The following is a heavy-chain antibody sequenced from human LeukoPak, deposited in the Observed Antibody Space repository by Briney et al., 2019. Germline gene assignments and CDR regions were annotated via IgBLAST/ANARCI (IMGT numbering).Heavy chain of an antibody. Sequence: ASVKVSCKASGYTFIIYAIHWVRQAPGQRLEWMGWINAGNGDAKYSQEFQGRVTFTRDTSATTVYMELSSLRSEDMAVYYCTRGAFGVVSHLDNWGQGTLVTVSS. V-gene: IGHV1-3*03. D-gene: IGHD3-3*01. CDR2: INAGNGDA. CDR1: GYTFIIYA. J-gene: IGHJ4*02. CDR3: TRGAFGVVSHLDN.